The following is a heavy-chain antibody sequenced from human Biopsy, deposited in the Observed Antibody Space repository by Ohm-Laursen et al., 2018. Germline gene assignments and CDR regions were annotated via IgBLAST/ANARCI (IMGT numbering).Heavy chain of an antibody. V-gene: IGHV4-59*01. CDR1: GGSISSYQ. D-gene: IGHD6-25*01. J-gene: IGHJ4*02. CDR3: AREAAIIDPRTRAFDY. CDR2: LYNTGGT. Sequence: GTLSLTCTVSGGSISSYQWTWIRQPPGKGLEWVGYLYNTGGTNYNPSLKSRVTISVDTSKNQFSLKLRSVTAADTAVYYCAREAAIIDPRTRAFDYWGQGTLVTVSS.